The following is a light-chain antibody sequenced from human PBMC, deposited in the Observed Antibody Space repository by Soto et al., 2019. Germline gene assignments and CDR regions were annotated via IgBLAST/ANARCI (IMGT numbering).Light chain of an antibody. CDR1: QDIGNY. V-gene: IGKV1-33*01. Sequence: DIQMTQSPSSLSASVGDRVAIACQANQDIGNYLNWYQQKPGKAPRLLIYDASNLEIGVPSRFSGSGSGTEFTLTISTLQSEDFAVYYCQQYNNWPQITFGQGTRLEIK. CDR3: QQYNNWPQIT. CDR2: DAS. J-gene: IGKJ5*01.